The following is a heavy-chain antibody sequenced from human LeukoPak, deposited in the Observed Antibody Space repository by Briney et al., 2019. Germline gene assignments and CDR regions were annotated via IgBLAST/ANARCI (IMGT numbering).Heavy chain of an antibody. Sequence: PSETLSLTCAVYGGSFSGYYWSWIRQPPGKGLEWIGEINHSGSTNYNPSLKSRVTISVDTSKNQFSLKLSSVTAADTAVYYCALTYSSGWYLRDYWGQGTLVTVSS. D-gene: IGHD6-19*01. CDR2: INHSGST. CDR3: ALTYSSGWYLRDY. J-gene: IGHJ4*02. CDR1: GGSFSGYY. V-gene: IGHV4-34*01.